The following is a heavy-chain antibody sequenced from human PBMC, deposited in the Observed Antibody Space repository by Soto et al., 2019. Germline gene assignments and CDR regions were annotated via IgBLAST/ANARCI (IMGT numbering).Heavy chain of an antibody. V-gene: IGHV3-30*03. D-gene: IGHD3-3*01. CDR3: ARPVWSGYVAVPGHWYYYGFDV. Sequence: PGGSLRLSCAASGFTFSDYGMHWVRQAPGKGLEWVALVSYTGTVKYYADSVQGRFTIYRYNSKNTLFLQMGSLRPEDTGVYYCARPVWSGYVAVPGHWYYYGFDVWGQGTTVTVSS. CDR1: GFTFSDYG. J-gene: IGHJ6*02. CDR2: VSYTGTVK.